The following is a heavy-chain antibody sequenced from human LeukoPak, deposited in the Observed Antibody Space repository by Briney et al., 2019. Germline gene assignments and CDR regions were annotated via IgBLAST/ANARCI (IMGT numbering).Heavy chain of an antibody. CDR1: GITLSNYG. D-gene: IGHD3-22*01. Sequence: GGSLRPSCAVSGITLSNYGMSWVRQAPGKGLEWVAGISDSGSNTKYADSGKGRFTISRDNPKNTLYLHMNSLRAEDTAVYFCAKRGVVIRVILVGFHKEAYYFDSWGQGALVTVSS. CDR2: ISDSGSNT. J-gene: IGHJ4*02. CDR3: AKRGVVIRVILVGFHKEAYYFDS. V-gene: IGHV3-23*01.